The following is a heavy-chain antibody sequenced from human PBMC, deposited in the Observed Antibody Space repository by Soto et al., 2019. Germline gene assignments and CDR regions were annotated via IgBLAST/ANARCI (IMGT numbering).Heavy chain of an antibody. CDR3: ARDGSGDRHAFDI. V-gene: IGHV3-33*01. D-gene: IGHD3-10*01. CDR1: GFSFSSYG. Sequence: GGSLRLSCAASGFSFSSYGMHWVRQAPGKGLEWVAVIWYDGSNKYYADSVKGRFTISRDNSKNTLYLLMNSLRVEDTAVYYCARDGSGDRHAFDIWGHGTLVTVSS. J-gene: IGHJ4*01. CDR2: IWYDGSNK.